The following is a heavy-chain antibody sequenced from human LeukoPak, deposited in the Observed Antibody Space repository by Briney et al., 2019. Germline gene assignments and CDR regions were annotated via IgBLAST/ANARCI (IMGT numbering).Heavy chain of an antibody. D-gene: IGHD4-17*01. CDR1: GGTFISYA. CDR3: VTTVTPDAFDI. CDR2: IIPIFGTA. V-gene: IGHV1-69*13. Sequence: SVKVSCKASGGTFISYAISWVRQAPGQGLEWMGGIIPIFGTANYAQKFQGRVTITADESTSTAYMELSSLRSEDTAVYYCVTTVTPDAFDIWGQGTMVTVSS. J-gene: IGHJ3*02.